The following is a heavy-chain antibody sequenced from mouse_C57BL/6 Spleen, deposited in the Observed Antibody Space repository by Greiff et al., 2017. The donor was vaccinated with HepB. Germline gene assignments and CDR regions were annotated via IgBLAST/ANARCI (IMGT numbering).Heavy chain of an antibody. CDR2: INPSNGGT. V-gene: IGHV1-53*01. CDR3: ARVGYYGYDRNYLDY. Sequence: QVQLQQPGTELVKPGASVKLSCKASGYTFTSYWMHWVKQRPGQGLEWIGNINPSNGGTNYNEKFKSKATLTVDKSASTAYMQLSSLTSEDSAVYYCARVGYYGYDRNYLDYWGQGTTLTVSS. D-gene: IGHD2-2*01. J-gene: IGHJ2*01. CDR1: GYTFTSYW.